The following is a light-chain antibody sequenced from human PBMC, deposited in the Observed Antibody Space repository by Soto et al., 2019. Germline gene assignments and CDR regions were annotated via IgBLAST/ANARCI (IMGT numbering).Light chain of an antibody. CDR1: SSDVGGYNY. J-gene: IGLJ1*01. CDR2: EVS. V-gene: IGLV2-8*01. Sequence: QSALTRPPSASGSPGQSVTISCTGTSSDVGGYNYVSWYQQHPGKAPKLMIYEVSKRPSGVPDRFSGSKSGNTAYLTVSGLKAEDEADYYCSSYAGSNNYVFGTGTKLTVL. CDR3: SSYAGSNNYV.